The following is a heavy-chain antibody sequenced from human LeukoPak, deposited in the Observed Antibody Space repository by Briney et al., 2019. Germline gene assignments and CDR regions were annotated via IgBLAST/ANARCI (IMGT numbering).Heavy chain of an antibody. CDR3: AKEVDTAMVWDL. D-gene: IGHD5-18*01. J-gene: IGHJ2*01. CDR1: GFTFSSYS. CDR2: ISSSSSYI. V-gene: IGHV3-21*04. Sequence: GGSLRLSCAASGFTFSSYSMNWVRQAPGKGLEWVSSISSSSSYIYYADSVKGRFTISRDNAKNSLYLQMNSLRAEDTAVYYCAKEVDTAMVWDLWGRGTLVTVSS.